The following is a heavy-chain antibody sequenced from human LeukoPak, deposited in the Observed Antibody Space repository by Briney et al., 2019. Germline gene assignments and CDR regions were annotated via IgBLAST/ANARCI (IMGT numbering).Heavy chain of an antibody. Sequence: GRSLRLSCAASGFTFSSYGMHWVRQAPGKGLEWVAVISYDGSNKYYADSVKGRFTISRDNSKNTLYLQMNSLRAEDTAVYYCAKTESRYNDYWGQGTLVTVSS. J-gene: IGHJ4*02. CDR1: GFTFSSYG. CDR2: ISYDGSNK. V-gene: IGHV3-30*18. CDR3: AKTESRYNDY. D-gene: IGHD1-14*01.